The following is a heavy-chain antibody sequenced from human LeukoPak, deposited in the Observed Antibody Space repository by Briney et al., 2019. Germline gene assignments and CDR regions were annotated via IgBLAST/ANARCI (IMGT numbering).Heavy chain of an antibody. V-gene: IGHV3-7*01. D-gene: IGHD4-17*01. Sequence: PGGSLRLSCAASGFTFSSYWMSWVRQAPGKGLEWVANIKQDGSEKYYVDSVKGRFTISRDNAKNSLYLQMNSLRAEDTAVYYCASRTTVKRDAFDIWGQGTMVTVSS. CDR3: ASRTTVKRDAFDI. CDR1: GFTFSSYW. J-gene: IGHJ3*02. CDR2: IKQDGSEK.